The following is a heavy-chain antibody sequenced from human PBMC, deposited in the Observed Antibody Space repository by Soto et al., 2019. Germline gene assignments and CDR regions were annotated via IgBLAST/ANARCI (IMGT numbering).Heavy chain of an antibody. Sequence: HPGGSLRLSCAASGFTFSSYAMSWVRQAPGKGLDWVSAINGSGGSTYYADSVKGRFTISRDNSKNTLYLQMNSLRAEDTAVYYCARDGNYYDISGYYLSHFDYRGQGALVTVS. CDR2: INGSGGST. V-gene: IGHV3-23*01. J-gene: IGHJ4*02. D-gene: IGHD3-22*01. CDR3: ARDGNYYDISGYYLSHFDY. CDR1: GFTFSSYA.